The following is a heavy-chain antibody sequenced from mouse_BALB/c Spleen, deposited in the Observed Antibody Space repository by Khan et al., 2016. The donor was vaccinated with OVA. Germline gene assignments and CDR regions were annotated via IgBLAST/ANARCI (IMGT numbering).Heavy chain of an antibody. Sequence: EVELVESGPGLVKPSQSLSLICTVTGYSITSDYAWNWIRQFPGNKLEWMGFISYSGNTNYNPSLKSRISFTRDTSKNQFFLHLNSVTTEDTATYYCARGYGGDFDYWGQGTTLTVSS. CDR3: ARGYGGDFDY. CDR2: ISYSGNT. CDR1: GYSITSDYA. V-gene: IGHV3-2*02. D-gene: IGHD1-1*02. J-gene: IGHJ2*01.